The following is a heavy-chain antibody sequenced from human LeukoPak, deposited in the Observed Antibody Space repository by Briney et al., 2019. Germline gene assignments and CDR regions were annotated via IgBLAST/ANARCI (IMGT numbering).Heavy chain of an antibody. V-gene: IGHV4-59*01. D-gene: IGHD4-17*01. Sequence: SETLSLTCTVSGGSISSYYWSWIRQPPGKGLEWIGYIYYSGSTNYNPSLKSRVTISVDTSKNQFSLKLSSVTAADTAVYYCARAYDCGDYLFSGMDVWGQGTTVTVSS. CDR1: GGSISSYY. CDR3: ARAYDCGDYLFSGMDV. CDR2: IYYSGST. J-gene: IGHJ6*02.